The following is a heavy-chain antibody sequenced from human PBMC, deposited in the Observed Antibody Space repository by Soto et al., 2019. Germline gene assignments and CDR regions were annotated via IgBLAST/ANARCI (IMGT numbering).Heavy chain of an antibody. CDR1: GFTFSSYG. J-gene: IGHJ4*02. Sequence: GGSLRLSCAASGFTFSSYGMHWVRQAPGKGLEWVAVIWYDGSNKYYADSVKGRFTISRDNSKNTLYLQMNSLRAEDTAVYYCARGKKITMMGGVEGGGLDYWGQGTLVTVSP. CDR3: ARGKKITMMGGVEGGGLDY. V-gene: IGHV3-33*01. CDR2: IWYDGSNK. D-gene: IGHD3-22*01.